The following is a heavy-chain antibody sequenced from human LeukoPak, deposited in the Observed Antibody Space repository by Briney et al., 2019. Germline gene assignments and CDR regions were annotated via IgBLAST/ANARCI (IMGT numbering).Heavy chain of an antibody. J-gene: IGHJ2*01. CDR3: AGSDTTGYSPREWDYWYFDL. Sequence: PGGSLRLSCAASEFTFSTYSMNWVRQAPGKGLEWVSSISSGSTYIYYADSVKGRFTISRDNAKNSLYLQMNSLRAEDTAVYYCAGSDTTGYSPREWDYWYFDLWGRDNQVTVSS. CDR1: EFTFSTYS. CDR2: ISSGSTYI. D-gene: IGHD3-9*01. V-gene: IGHV3-21*01.